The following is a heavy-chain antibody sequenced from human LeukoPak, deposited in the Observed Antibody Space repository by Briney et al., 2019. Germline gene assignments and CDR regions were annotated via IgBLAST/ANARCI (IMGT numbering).Heavy chain of an antibody. CDR3: ARTVAGLFDY. CDR1: GGSISSYY. V-gene: IGHV4-59*12. J-gene: IGHJ4*02. CDR2: IYYSGST. Sequence: SETLSLTCTVSGGSISSYYWSWIRQPPGKGLEWIGYIYYSGSTNYNPSLKSRVTISVDTSKNQFSLKLSSVTAADTAVYYCARTVAGLFDYWGQGTLVTVSS. D-gene: IGHD6-19*01.